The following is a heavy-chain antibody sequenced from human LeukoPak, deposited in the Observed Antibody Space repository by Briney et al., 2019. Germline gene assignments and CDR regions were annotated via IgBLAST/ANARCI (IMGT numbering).Heavy chain of an antibody. CDR3: AKGKFTEARNDAFDI. Sequence: PGGSLRLSCAASGFTFDDYGMHWVRQAPGKGLEWVSGISWNSASIGYADSVKGRLTISRDNAKNSLYLQMNSLRAEDTALYYCAKGKFTEARNDAFDIWGQGTMVTVSS. CDR1: GFTFDDYG. V-gene: IGHV3-9*01. J-gene: IGHJ3*02. CDR2: ISWNSASI.